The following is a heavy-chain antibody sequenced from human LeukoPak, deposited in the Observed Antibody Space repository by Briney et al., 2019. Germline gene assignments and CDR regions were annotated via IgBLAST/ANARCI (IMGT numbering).Heavy chain of an antibody. Sequence: ASVKVSCKASGYTFTGYYMHWVRQAPGQGLEWMGWINPNSGGTNYAQKFQGRVTMTRDTSISTAYMELSRLRSDDTAVYYCARRYGSGNTLDYWGQGTLVTASS. CDR2: INPNSGGT. J-gene: IGHJ4*02. CDR1: GYTFTGYY. CDR3: ARRYGSGNTLDY. V-gene: IGHV1-2*02. D-gene: IGHD3-10*01.